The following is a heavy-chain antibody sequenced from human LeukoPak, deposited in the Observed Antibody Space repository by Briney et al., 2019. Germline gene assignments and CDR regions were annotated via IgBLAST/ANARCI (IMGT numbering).Heavy chain of an antibody. Sequence: SETLSLTCTVSGGSISSYYWSWIRQPPGKGLEWIGYIYYSGSTYYNPSLKSRVTISVDTSKNQFSLKLSSVTAADTAVYYCARHGGHADYWGQGTLVTVSS. J-gene: IGHJ4*02. CDR1: GGSISSYY. CDR2: IYYSGST. CDR3: ARHGGHADY. V-gene: IGHV4-59*08.